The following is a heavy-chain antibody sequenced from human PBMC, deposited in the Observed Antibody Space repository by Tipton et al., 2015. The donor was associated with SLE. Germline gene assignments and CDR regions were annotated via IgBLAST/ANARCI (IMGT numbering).Heavy chain of an antibody. CDR1: GGSIRSSNYY. V-gene: IGHV4-39*07. CDR3: ARDGSGGRLWSGQIDY. J-gene: IGHJ4*02. D-gene: IGHD3-10*01. Sequence: TLSLTCTVSGGSIRSSNYYWTWIRQPPGKGLEWVGTIYYTGRTYYKQSLKSRVTISIDTSKNQFSLKLTSVTTADTAVYYCARDGSGGRLWSGQIDYWGQGTLVTVSS. CDR2: IYYTGRT.